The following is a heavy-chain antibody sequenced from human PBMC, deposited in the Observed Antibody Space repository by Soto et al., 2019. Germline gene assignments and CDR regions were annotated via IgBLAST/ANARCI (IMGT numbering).Heavy chain of an antibody. J-gene: IGHJ4*02. CDR1: GFTFSNAW. V-gene: IGHV3-15*01. D-gene: IGHD3-22*01. CDR2: IKGEADGGTT. CDR3: TTGLSNGYYNFDY. Sequence: PGGSLRLSCAASGFTFSNAWMSWVRQVPGKGLEWVGRIKGEADGGTTDYAAPVKGRITISRDHSKDTLYLHMNSLKTEDTAVYYCTTGLSNGYYNFDYWGQGT.